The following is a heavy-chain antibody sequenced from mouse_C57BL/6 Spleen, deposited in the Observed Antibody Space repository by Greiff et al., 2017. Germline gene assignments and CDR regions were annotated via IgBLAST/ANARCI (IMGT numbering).Heavy chain of an antibody. Sequence: VKLQQPGAELVKPGASVKLSCKASGYTFTSYWMHWVKQRPGQGLEWIGMIHPNSGSTNYNEKFKSKATLTVDKSSSTAYMQLSSLTSEDSAVYYCARGDVYYDYDYWGQGTTLTVSS. J-gene: IGHJ2*01. V-gene: IGHV1-64*01. D-gene: IGHD2-4*01. CDR1: GYTFTSYW. CDR2: IHPNSGST. CDR3: ARGDVYYDYDY.